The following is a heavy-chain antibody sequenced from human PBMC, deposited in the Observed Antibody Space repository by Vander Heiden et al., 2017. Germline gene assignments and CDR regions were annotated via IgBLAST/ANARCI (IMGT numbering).Heavy chain of an antibody. CDR1: GVTFSSYA. CDR3: AREGSSPGFDP. D-gene: IGHD6-13*01. V-gene: IGHV1-69*15. J-gene: IGHJ5*02. CDR2: IIPIFGTA. Sequence: QLVQSGAEVPKPGSSVKVPCKASGVTFSSYAISWVRQAPGQRLEWMGRIIPIFGTANYAQKFQGRVTITADESTSTAYMELSSLRSEDTAVYYCAREGSSPGFDPWGQGTLVTVSS.